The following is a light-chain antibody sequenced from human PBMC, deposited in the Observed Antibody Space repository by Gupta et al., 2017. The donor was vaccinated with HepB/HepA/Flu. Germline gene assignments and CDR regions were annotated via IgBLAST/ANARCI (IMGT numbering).Light chain of an antibody. Sequence: EIVLTQSPATLSLSPGERATLSCRASQSVSSYLAWYQQKPGQAPRLLIYDASNRATGIPARFSGSGSGTDFTLTISSLGPEDFAVYYCQQRSNWPPYTCGQGTKLEIK. V-gene: IGKV3-11*01. J-gene: IGKJ2*01. CDR3: QQRSNWPPYT. CDR2: DAS. CDR1: QSVSSY.